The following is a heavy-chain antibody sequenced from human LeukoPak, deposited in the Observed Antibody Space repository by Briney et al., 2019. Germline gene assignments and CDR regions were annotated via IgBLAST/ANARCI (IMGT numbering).Heavy chain of an antibody. J-gene: IGHJ6*02. Sequence: AGGSLRLSCAASGFTFSSYGMHWVRQAPGKGLEWVAVISYDGSNKYYADSVKGRFTISRDNSKNTLYLQMNSLRAEDTAVYYCAKDASSSWYYYYGMDVWGQGTTVTVSS. CDR2: ISYDGSNK. CDR3: AKDASSSWYYYYGMDV. V-gene: IGHV3-30*18. D-gene: IGHD6-13*01. CDR1: GFTFSSYG.